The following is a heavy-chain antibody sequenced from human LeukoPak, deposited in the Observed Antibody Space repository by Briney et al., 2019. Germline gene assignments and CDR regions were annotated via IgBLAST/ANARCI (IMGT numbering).Heavy chain of an antibody. V-gene: IGHV3-21*01. Sequence: GGSLRLSCAASGFTFSSYSMNWVRQAPGKGLEWVSSISSSSYIYYADSVKGRFTISRDNAKNSLYLQMNSLRAEDTAVYYCARGAYSGSYETPFDYWGQGTLVTVSS. CDR1: GFTFSSYS. J-gene: IGHJ4*02. CDR2: ISSSSYI. CDR3: ARGAYSGSYETPFDY. D-gene: IGHD1-26*01.